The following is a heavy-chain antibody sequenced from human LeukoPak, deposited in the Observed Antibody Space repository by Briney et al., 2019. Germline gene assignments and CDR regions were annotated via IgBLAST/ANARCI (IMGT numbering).Heavy chain of an antibody. CDR2: INPNSGGT. Sequence: ASVKVSCKASGYTFTNYAINWVRQAPGQGLEWMGWINPNSGGTNYAQRFQGRVTMTRDTSISTAYMELSRLRSDDTAVYYCARAVGSWYTDYWGQGTLVTVSS. D-gene: IGHD6-13*01. J-gene: IGHJ4*02. V-gene: IGHV1-2*02. CDR1: GYTFTNYA. CDR3: ARAVGSWYTDY.